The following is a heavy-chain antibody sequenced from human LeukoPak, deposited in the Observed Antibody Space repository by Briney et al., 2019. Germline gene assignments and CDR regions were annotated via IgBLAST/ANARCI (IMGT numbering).Heavy chain of an antibody. Sequence: GGSLRLSCAASGFTFDDYAMHWVRQAPGKGLEWVSGISWNSVDIVYGDSVKGRFTISRDNAKNSLFLQMNSLRADDTALYYCAIVSYDSSGSYFSLDYWGQGTLVTVSS. J-gene: IGHJ4*02. CDR1: GFTFDDYA. CDR2: ISWNSVDI. D-gene: IGHD3-22*01. CDR3: AIVSYDSSGSYFSLDY. V-gene: IGHV3-9*01.